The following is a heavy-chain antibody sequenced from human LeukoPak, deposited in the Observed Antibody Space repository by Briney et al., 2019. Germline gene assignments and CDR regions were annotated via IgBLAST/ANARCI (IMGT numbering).Heavy chain of an antibody. CDR3: ARDEVGGPLKY. V-gene: IGHV3-7*01. CDR2: IREDGNKE. D-gene: IGHD1-26*01. J-gene: IGHJ4*02. Sequence: GGSLRLSCLASDFIFTKYWMTWVRQAPGKGLEWVANIREDGNKENYIDSVRGRFSISRDNAKNSLYLQMNSLRAEDSAVYYCARDEVGGPLKYWGQGVLVTVSS. CDR1: DFIFTKYW.